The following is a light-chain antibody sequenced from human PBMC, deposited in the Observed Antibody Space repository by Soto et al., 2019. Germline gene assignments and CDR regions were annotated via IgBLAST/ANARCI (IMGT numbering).Light chain of an antibody. J-gene: IGLJ2*01. Sequence: QSVLTQPGSVSGSLGQSVTISCTGTSGDVGAYDYVSWYQQHPGKAPKLLIFDVSSRPSGISDRFSGSKSGNTASLTISGLQAEDEADYYCFSYSTSIVAFGGGTKLTV. CDR3: FSYSTSIVA. CDR1: SGDVGAYDY. CDR2: DVS. V-gene: IGLV2-14*03.